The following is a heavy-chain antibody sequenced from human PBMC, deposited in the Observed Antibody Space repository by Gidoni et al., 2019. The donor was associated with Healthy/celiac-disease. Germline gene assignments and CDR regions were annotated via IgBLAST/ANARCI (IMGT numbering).Heavy chain of an antibody. J-gene: IGHJ5*02. V-gene: IGHV1-3*01. D-gene: IGHD3-22*01. Sequence: QVQLVQSGAEVKKPGASVKVSFKASGYTFTSYAMHWVRQAPGQRLEWMGWIKAGNGNTKYSQKFQGRVTITRDTSASTAYMELSSLRSEDTAVYYCARDLSPMIVGWGWFDPWGQGTLVTVSS. CDR2: IKAGNGNT. CDR1: GYTFTSYA. CDR3: ARDLSPMIVGWGWFDP.